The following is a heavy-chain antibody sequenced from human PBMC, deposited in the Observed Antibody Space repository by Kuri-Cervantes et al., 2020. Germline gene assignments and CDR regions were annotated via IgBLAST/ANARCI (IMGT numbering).Heavy chain of an antibody. J-gene: IGHJ6*02. CDR1: GFTFDDYA. CDR3: AKDLSSIAARRGMYYGMDV. D-gene: IGHD6-6*01. Sequence: SLKISCAASGFTFDDYAMHWVRQVPGKGLEWVSGISWNSGSIGYVDSVKGRFTISRDNAKNSLYLHMNSLRSEDTALYYCAKDLSSIAARRGMYYGMDVWGQGTTVTVSS. CDR2: ISWNSGSI. V-gene: IGHV3-9*01.